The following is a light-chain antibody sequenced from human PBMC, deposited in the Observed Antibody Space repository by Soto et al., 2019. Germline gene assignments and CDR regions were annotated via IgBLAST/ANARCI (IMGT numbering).Light chain of an antibody. J-gene: IGKJ4*01. CDR2: GAS. CDR3: QQYGNSPSLT. Sequence: EIVLTQSPGTLSLSPGERATLSCRASQSVSSRCLAWYQQKPGQAPRLLIYGASSRATGIPDRFSGSGSGTDFTLTISRLEPEDFAVYYRQQYGNSPSLTFGGGTNVEIK. V-gene: IGKV3-20*01. CDR1: QSVSSRC.